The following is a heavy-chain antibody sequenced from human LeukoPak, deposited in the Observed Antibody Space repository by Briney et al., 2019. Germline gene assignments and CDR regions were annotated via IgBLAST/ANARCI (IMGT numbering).Heavy chain of an antibody. J-gene: IGHJ4*02. Sequence: ASVKVSCKASGGTFSSYAISWVRQAPGQGLEWMGWINPNNDVTNYAQKFQGRVIMTKDTSIRTAYMELSSLRSDDTAMYYCARGERGRYCSSTTCQSDYWGQGTLVTVSS. CDR3: ARGERGRYCSSTTCQSDY. CDR2: INPNNDVT. V-gene: IGHV1-2*02. D-gene: IGHD2-2*01. CDR1: GGTFSSYA.